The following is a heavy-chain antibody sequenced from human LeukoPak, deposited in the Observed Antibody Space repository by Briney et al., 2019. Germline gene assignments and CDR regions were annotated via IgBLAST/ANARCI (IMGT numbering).Heavy chain of an antibody. CDR2: INNEDSRT. J-gene: IGHJ4*02. CDR3: AKVGASEWSILLGPIKN. CDR1: GFTFSSYW. D-gene: IGHD2-8*01. V-gene: IGHV3-74*01. Sequence: GGSLRLSCVASGFTFSSYWMHWVRQAPGKGLVWVSRINNEDSRTGYADSVKGRFTISRDNSKNTLYLQMSSLRAEDTAVYYCAKVGASEWSILLGPIKNWGQGTLVSVSS.